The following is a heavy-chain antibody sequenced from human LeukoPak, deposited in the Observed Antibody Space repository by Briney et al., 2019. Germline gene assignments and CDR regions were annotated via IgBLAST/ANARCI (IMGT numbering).Heavy chain of an antibody. V-gene: IGHV3-23*01. J-gene: IGHJ4*02. D-gene: IGHD6-13*01. CDR3: ASGGSGYSSSWDYFDY. Sequence: GGSLRLSCAASGFTFSSYAMSWVRQAPGKGLEWVSAISGSGGSTYYADSVKGRFTISRDNSKNTLYLQMNSLRAEDTAVYYCASGGSGYSSSWDYFDYWGQGTLVTVSS. CDR1: GFTFSSYA. CDR2: ISGSGGST.